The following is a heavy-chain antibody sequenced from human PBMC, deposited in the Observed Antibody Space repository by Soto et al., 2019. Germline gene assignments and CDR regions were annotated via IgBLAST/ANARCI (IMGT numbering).Heavy chain of an antibody. V-gene: IGHV1-18*01. D-gene: IGHD3-22*01. CDR2: ISAYNGNT. CDR1: GYTFTSYG. J-gene: IGHJ1*01. CDR3: ARAVDFYDSSGYYTHEYFQH. Sequence: QVQLVQSGAEVKKPGASVKVSCKASGYTFTSYGISWVRQAPGQGLEWMGWISAYNGNTNYAQKLQGRVTMTTDTYTSTAYMELRSLRSDDTAVYYCARAVDFYDSSGYYTHEYFQHWGQGTLVTVSS.